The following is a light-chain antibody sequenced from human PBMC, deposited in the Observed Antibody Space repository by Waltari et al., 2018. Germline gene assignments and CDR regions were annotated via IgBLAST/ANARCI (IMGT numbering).Light chain of an antibody. CDR2: AAS. V-gene: IGKV1-39*01. J-gene: IGKJ1*01. Sequence: DIQMSRSPWCLSASIGDRVTITCRSSQRFSGYLNGYQQKPGKAPKVLIYAASSLQSGVPPRFSGSVSGTVFTLTINGLQPEDFATYYCQQTYSTSWTFGQGTKVEVK. CDR3: QQTYSTSWT. CDR1: QRFSGY.